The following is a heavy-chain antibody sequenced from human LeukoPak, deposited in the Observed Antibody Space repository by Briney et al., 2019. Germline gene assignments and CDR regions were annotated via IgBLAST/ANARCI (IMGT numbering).Heavy chain of an antibody. J-gene: IGHJ4*02. CDR1: GFTFSSYA. D-gene: IGHD4-23*01. CDR2: ISSSADST. Sequence: PGGSLRLSCEASGFTFSSYAMSRVRQAPGKGLACVSVISSSADSTYYADSVKGRFTISRDNSKNTLYLQMNNLRAEDTAVYYCAKPLEKYTYGGNFDYWGQGILVTVSS. CDR3: AKPLEKYTYGGNFDY. V-gene: IGHV3-23*01.